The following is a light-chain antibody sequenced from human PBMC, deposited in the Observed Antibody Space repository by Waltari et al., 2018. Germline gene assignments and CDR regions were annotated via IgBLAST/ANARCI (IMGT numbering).Light chain of an antibody. CDR3: QVWDSGTDHPV. J-gene: IGLJ3*02. CDR2: DDV. CDR1: KMGGKS. Sequence: SYVVTQPPSVSVAPGKTARITCVGDKMGGKSVHWYQQKPGQAPVLVVYDDVYRPSGIPERFSGSNSGNTATLTISRVEGGDEADYYCQVWDSGTDHPVFVGGTKLTGL. V-gene: IGLV3-21*03.